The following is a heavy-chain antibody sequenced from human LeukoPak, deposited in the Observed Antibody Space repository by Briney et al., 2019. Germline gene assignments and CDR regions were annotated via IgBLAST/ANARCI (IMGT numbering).Heavy chain of an antibody. CDR3: AKATYYYESSGYCLLDY. V-gene: IGHV1-18*01. J-gene: IGHJ4*02. CDR1: GYTFISYG. CDR2: ISAYIGNT. Sequence: ASVKVSCKASGYTFISYGISWVRQAPGQGLEWMGWISAYIGNTNYAQKFQGRVTMTTDTSTSTVYMELRSLRSDDTAVYYCAKATYYYESSGYCLLDYWGQGTLVTVSS. D-gene: IGHD3-22*01.